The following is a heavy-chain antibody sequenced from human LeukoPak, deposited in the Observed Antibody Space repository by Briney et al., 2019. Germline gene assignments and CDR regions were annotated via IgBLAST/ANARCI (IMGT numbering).Heavy chain of an antibody. V-gene: IGHV3-23*01. Sequence: GGSLRLSCAASGFTLSSYAMSWVRQGPGKGLEWVSAISVSGNTYHAGSVKGRFTISRDSSKNTLYLQMNSLRAGDAAVYYCAKAPVTTCSGAYCYSFDYWSQGTLVTVSS. CDR3: AKAPVTTCSGAYCYSFDY. D-gene: IGHD2-15*01. CDR1: GFTLSSYA. J-gene: IGHJ4*02. CDR2: ISVSGNT.